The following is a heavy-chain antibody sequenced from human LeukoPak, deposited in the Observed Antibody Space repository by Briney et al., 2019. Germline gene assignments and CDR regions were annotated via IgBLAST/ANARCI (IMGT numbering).Heavy chain of an antibody. CDR2: VGISSGNT. J-gene: IGHJ4*02. D-gene: IGHD2-2*01. V-gene: IGHV3-48*01. CDR3: ARDTKYAFDN. Sequence: PGGSLRLSCAASGFTFSDYSMNWVRQAPGKGLEWISYVGISSGNTKYADSVEGRFTISGDKAKNSLYFQMNSLRVEDTAVYYCARDTKYAFDNWGQGTLVTVSS. CDR1: GFTFSDYS.